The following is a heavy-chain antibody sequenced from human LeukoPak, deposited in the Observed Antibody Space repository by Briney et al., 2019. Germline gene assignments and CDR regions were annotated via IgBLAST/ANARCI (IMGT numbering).Heavy chain of an antibody. Sequence: ASVKVSCKASGYTFTSYAMNWVRQAPGQGLEWMGWISAYNGNTNYTQKLQGRVTMTTDTSTSTAYMELRSLRSDDTAVYYCARDGSNYYFDYWGQGTLVTVSS. CDR1: GYTFTSYA. V-gene: IGHV1-18*01. J-gene: IGHJ4*02. D-gene: IGHD4-11*01. CDR3: ARDGSNYYFDY. CDR2: ISAYNGNT.